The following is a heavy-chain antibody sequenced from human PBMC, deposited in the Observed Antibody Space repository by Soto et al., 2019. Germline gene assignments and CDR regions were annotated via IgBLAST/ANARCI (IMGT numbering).Heavy chain of an antibody. Sequence: QVQLVESGGGVVQPGRSLRLSCAASGFTFSSYGMHWVRQAPGKGLEWVAVISYDGSNKYYADSVKGRFTISRDNSKNTLYLQMNSLRAEDTAVYYCAKDGYSGYLPEPYGMDVWGQGTTVTVSS. V-gene: IGHV3-30*18. CDR1: GFTFSSYG. CDR3: AKDGYSGYLPEPYGMDV. D-gene: IGHD5-12*01. CDR2: ISYDGSNK. J-gene: IGHJ6*02.